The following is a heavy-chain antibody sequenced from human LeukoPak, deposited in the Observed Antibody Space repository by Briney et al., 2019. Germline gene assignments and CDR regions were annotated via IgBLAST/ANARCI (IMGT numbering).Heavy chain of an antibody. D-gene: IGHD5-18*01. CDR3: ATHGRYSYGSWVWFDP. J-gene: IGHJ5*02. CDR2: INHSGST. V-gene: IGHV4-34*01. CDR1: GGSFSGYY. Sequence: SETLSLTCAVHGGSFSGYYWHWFRQPPGKGLEWIGEINHSGSTKYNPSLKSRVTVSADTSKSQFSLKLSSVTAADTAVYYCATHGRYSYGSWVWFDPWGQGTLVTVSS.